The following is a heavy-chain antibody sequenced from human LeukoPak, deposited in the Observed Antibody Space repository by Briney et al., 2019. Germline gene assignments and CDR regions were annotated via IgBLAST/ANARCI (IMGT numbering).Heavy chain of an antibody. CDR3: ARVSPYRVARLGALDI. CDR1: GFSVSGYC. V-gene: IGHV3-74*01. D-gene: IGHD3-16*02. J-gene: IGHJ3*02. Sequence: PGGSLRLSCAASGFSVSGYCMHWVRQAPGKGLVWVSRINSDGTTTDYADSVKGRVTVSRDNGRNTVYLQMSSLRADDTAIYYCARVSPYRVARLGALDIWGQGTKVTVSS. CDR2: INSDGTTT.